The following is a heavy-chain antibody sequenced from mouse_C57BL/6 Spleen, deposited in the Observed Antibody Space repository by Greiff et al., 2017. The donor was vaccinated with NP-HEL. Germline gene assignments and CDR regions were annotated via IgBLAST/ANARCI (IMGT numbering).Heavy chain of an antibody. CDR2: IYPGDGDT. CDR1: GYAFSSSW. V-gene: IGHV1-82*01. Sequence: VMLVESGPELVKPGASVKISCKASGYAFSSSWMNWVKQRPGKGLEWIGRIYPGDGDTNYNGKFKGKATLTADKSSSTAYMQLSSLTSEDSAVYFCARSYYYGSSKYYFDYWGQGTTLTVSS. CDR3: ARSYYYGSSKYYFDY. D-gene: IGHD1-1*01. J-gene: IGHJ2*01.